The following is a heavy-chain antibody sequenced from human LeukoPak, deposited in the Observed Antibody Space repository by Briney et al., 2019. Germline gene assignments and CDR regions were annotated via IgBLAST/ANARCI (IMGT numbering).Heavy chain of an antibody. V-gene: IGHV4-34*01. CDR1: GGSFSGCY. J-gene: IGHJ4*02. CDR2: INHSGST. CDR3: ARGYTRYIVATMDLGY. Sequence: SETLSLTCAVYGGSFSGCYWSWIRQPPGKGLEWIGEINHSGSTNYNPSLKSRVTISVDTSKNQFSLKLSSVTAADTAVYYCARGYTRYIVATMDLGYWGQGTLVTVSS. D-gene: IGHD5-12*01.